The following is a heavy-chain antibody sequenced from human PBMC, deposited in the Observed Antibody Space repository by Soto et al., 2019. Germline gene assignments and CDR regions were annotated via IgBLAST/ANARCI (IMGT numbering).Heavy chain of an antibody. CDR2: IFSSGST. CDR1: GGSINTFY. D-gene: IGHD2-15*01. CDR3: ARAYTGRLPRRADYYYALDV. J-gene: IGHJ6*02. Sequence: PSETLSLTCTVSGGSINTFYWSWVRQPAGKGLEWIGRIFSSGSTSFNPSPESRFTISRENARNSMFLQMNSVTVGDTAVYYCARAYTGRLPRRADYYYALDVWGQGTKVTVSS. V-gene: IGHV4-4*07.